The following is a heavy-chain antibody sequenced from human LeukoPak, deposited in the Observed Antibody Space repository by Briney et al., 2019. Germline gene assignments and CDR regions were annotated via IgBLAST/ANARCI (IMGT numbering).Heavy chain of an antibody. V-gene: IGHV4-4*07. CDR1: GDSFSTYY. Sequence: SETLSLTCTVSGDSFSTYYWSWIRQPAGKGLEWIGHIYTSGTTNYNPSLQSRVTMSVDTSKNQFSLKLSSVTAADTAVYYCARDALLLWFGEAYYYYMDVWGKGTTVTISS. J-gene: IGHJ6*03. CDR2: IYTSGTT. CDR3: ARDALLLWFGEAYYYYMDV. D-gene: IGHD3-10*01.